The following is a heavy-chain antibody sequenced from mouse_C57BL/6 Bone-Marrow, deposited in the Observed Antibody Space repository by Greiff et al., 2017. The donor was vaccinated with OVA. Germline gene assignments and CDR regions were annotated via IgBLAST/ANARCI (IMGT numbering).Heavy chain of an antibody. Sequence: QVQLQQSGAELVRPGASVKLSCKASGYTFTDYYIHWVKQRPGQGLEWIARIYPGSGNTYYNEKFKGKATLTAEKSSSTAYMQLSRLTSEDSAVYFCARYRKYDAMDDWGQGTSVTVSS. V-gene: IGHV1-76*01. J-gene: IGHJ4*01. CDR1: GYTFTDYY. CDR3: ARYRKYDAMDD. CDR2: IYPGSGNT.